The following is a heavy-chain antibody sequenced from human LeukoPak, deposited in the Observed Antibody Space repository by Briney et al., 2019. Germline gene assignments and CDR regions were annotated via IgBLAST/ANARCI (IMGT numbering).Heavy chain of an antibody. J-gene: IGHJ4*02. CDR2: IYPGDSDT. Sequence: GESLKISCAGSGYTFTTYWIAWVRQMPGRGLEWMGIIYPGDSDTRYSPSFQGQVTISADKSISTAYLQWSSLKASDTAMYYCARPAYNYDNSGYYWDYWGQGALVTVSS. V-gene: IGHV5-51*01. CDR1: GYTFTTYW. CDR3: ARPAYNYDNSGYYWDY. D-gene: IGHD3-22*01.